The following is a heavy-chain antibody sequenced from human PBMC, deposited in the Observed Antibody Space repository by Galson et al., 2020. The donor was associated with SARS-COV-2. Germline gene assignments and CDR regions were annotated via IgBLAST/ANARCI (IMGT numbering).Heavy chain of an antibody. Sequence: SGPTLVKPTQTLTLTCTFSGFSLSTSGMCVSWIRQPPGKALEWLALIDWDDDKYYSTSLKTRLTISKDTSKNQVVLTMTNMDPVDTATYYCARNGYDILTGSGYYGMDVWGQGTTVTVSS. CDR1: GFSLSTSGMC. V-gene: IGHV2-70*01. CDR3: ARNGYDILTGSGYYGMDV. J-gene: IGHJ6*02. CDR2: IDWDDDK. D-gene: IGHD3-9*01.